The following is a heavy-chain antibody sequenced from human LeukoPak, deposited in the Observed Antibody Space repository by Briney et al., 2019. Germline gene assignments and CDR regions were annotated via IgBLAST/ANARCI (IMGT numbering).Heavy chain of an antibody. Sequence: SETLSLTCTVSGGSISSYYWSWIRQPPGKGLEWIGYIYYSGSTNYNPSLKSRVTISADTSKNQFSLKLSSVTAADTAVYYCARDSRFYSYGYYYYYYMDVWDKGTTVTVSS. D-gene: IGHD5-18*01. J-gene: IGHJ6*03. CDR3: ARDSRFYSYGYYYYYYMDV. CDR1: GGSISSYY. CDR2: IYYSGST. V-gene: IGHV4-59*01.